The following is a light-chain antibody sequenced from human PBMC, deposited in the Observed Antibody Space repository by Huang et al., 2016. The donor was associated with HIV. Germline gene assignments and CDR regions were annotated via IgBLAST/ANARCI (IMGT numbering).Light chain of an antibody. CDR1: QSVGNY. J-gene: IGKJ4*01. V-gene: IGKV3-11*01. Sequence: IVLTQSPATLSWYPGERVTLSCRASQSVGNYIAWYQQHPGQSPKRLSYDTSNRATGTPVRFSGSGSGTDFTLTISSLESEDFAVYYCQQRSSGVTFGGGTKVQVK. CDR2: DTS. CDR3: QQRSSGVT.